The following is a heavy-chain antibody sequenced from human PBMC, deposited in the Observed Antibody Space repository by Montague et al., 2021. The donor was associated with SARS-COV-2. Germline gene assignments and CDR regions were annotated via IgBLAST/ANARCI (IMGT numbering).Heavy chain of an antibody. J-gene: IGHJ4*02. CDR3: ARDRDDYIWGSYENFDY. Sequence: SPRLSCAASGFTFSSYWMHWVRQAPGKGLEWVAVISYDGSNKYYADSVKGRFTISRDNSKNTLYLQMNSLRAEDTAVYYCARDRDDYIWGSYENFDYWGQGTLVTVSS. CDR2: ISYDGSNK. V-gene: IGHV3-30*03. CDR1: GFTFSSYW. D-gene: IGHD3-16*01.